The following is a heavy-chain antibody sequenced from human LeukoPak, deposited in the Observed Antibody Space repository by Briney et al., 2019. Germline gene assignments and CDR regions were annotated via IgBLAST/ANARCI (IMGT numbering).Heavy chain of an antibody. D-gene: IGHD3-10*02. J-gene: IGHJ6*04. V-gene: IGHV3-48*04. CDR3: AELGITMIGGV. Sequence: GGSLRLSCAASGFTFNRFSMNWVRQAPGKGLEWVSYISSSGSTIYYADSVKGRFTISRDNAKNSLYLQMNSLRAEDTAVYYCAELGITMIGGVWGKGTTVTISS. CDR1: GFTFNRFS. CDR2: ISSSGSTI.